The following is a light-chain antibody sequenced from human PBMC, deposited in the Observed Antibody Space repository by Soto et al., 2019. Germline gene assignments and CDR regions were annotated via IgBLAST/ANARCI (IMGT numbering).Light chain of an antibody. J-gene: IGLJ1*01. CDR3: ASFRSGTILV. V-gene: IGLV2-14*01. CDR1: RSDIGDSNF. CDR2: EVN. Sequence: QSALPQPASVSGSPGQSVTISCTGPRSDIGDSNFISWYQHSPGKAPRLLIYEVNNRPSGVSKRFSGSKAGNTASLTISGLLDDDEADYFCASFRSGTILVFGSGTKVTV.